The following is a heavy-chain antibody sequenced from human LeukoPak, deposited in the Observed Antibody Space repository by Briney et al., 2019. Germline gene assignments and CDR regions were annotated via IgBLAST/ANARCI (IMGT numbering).Heavy chain of an antibody. CDR3: ASPAGELDAFDI. J-gene: IGHJ3*02. D-gene: IGHD1-26*01. V-gene: IGHV3-23*01. Sequence: PGRSLRLSCAASGFTFSSYAMSWVRQAPGKGLEWVSAISGSGGSTYYADSVKGRFTISRDNSKNTLYLQMNSLRAEDTAVYYCASPAGELDAFDIWGQGTMVTVSS. CDR1: GFTFSSYA. CDR2: ISGSGGST.